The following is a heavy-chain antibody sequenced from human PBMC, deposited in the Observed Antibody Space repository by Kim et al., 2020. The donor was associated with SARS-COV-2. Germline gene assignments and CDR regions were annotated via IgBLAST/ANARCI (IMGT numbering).Heavy chain of an antibody. V-gene: IGHV1-69*13. CDR1: GGTFSSYA. D-gene: IGHD6-6*01. J-gene: IGHJ6*02. CDR2: IIPIFGTA. CDR3: ARAHWVAARPSYYYYGMDV. Sequence: SVKVSCKASGGTFSSYAISWVRQAPGQGLEWMGGIIPIFGTANYAQKFQGRVTITADESTSTAYMELSSLRSENTAVYYCARAHWVAARPSYYYYGMDVWGQGTTVTVSS.